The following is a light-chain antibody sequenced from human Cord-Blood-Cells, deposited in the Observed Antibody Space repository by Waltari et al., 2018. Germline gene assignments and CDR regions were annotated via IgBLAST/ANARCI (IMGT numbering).Light chain of an antibody. CDR1: KHDSNS. V-gene: IGLV3-21*03. J-gene: IGLJ2*01. CDR3: QVWDSSSDHVV. Sequence: SPVLTPPPSLSVAPGKPARITCGGHKHDSNSVPWYQQKPGKAPVLVVYDDSDRPSGIPERFSGSNSGNTATLTISRVEAGDEADYYCQVWDSSSDHVVFGGGTKLTVL. CDR2: DDS.